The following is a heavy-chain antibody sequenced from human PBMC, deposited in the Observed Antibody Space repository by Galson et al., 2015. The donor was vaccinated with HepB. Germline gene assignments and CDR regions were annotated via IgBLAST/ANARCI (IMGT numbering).Heavy chain of an antibody. D-gene: IGHD3-9*01. CDR3: ARSTHYDILTGYQRDWFDP. V-gene: IGHV2-70*01. CDR2: IDWDDDK. CDR1: GFSLSTSGMC. J-gene: IGHJ5*02. Sequence: PALVKPTQTLTLTCTFSGFSLSTSGMCVSWIRQPPGKALEWLALIDWDDDKYYSTSLKTRLTISKDTSKNQVVLTMTNMDPVDTATYYCARSTHYDILTGYQRDWFDPWGQGTLVTVSS.